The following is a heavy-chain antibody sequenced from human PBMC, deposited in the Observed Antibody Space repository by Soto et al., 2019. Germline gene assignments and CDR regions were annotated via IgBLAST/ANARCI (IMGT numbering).Heavy chain of an antibody. CDR1: GFTFSDYY. CDR3: TRSITGTTSFDY. Sequence: EVQLVASGGGLVQPGGSLRLSCAGSGFTFSDYYIDWVRQAPGKGLEWVGRSRDKGNSYSTDYAASVKGRFTVSRDASKNSLYLQMNSLKTEDTALYYCTRSITGTTSFDYWGQGTLVTVSS. D-gene: IGHD1-7*01. CDR2: SRDKGNSYST. V-gene: IGHV3-72*01. J-gene: IGHJ4*02.